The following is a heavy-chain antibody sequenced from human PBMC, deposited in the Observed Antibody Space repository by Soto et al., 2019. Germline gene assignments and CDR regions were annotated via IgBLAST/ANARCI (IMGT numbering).Heavy chain of an antibody. V-gene: IGHV1-46*04. CDR1: GDTFTDYY. Sequence: QVQLMQSGAEVKKPGASVKVSCKASGDTFTDYYIHWVRQAPGQGLEWMGTVNPSGGHTTYAQHLLGRVTMTRDTSTSTLYMELTSLTSDDTAIYYCARGGHVVVVTAALDDWGQGTLVTVSS. CDR2: VNPSGGHT. D-gene: IGHD2-21*02. J-gene: IGHJ4*02. CDR3: ARGGHVVVVTAALDD.